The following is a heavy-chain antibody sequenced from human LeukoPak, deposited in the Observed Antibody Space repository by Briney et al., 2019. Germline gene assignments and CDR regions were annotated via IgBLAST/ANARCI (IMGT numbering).Heavy chain of an antibody. CDR3: ARGGSE. CDR2: INPTNEKT. V-gene: IGHV1-3*01. CDR1: GYSFRNYG. J-gene: IGHJ4*02. D-gene: IGHD3-16*01. Sequence: GASVKVSCKASGYSFRNYGMHWVRQAPGQRLEWMGWINPTNEKTKYSEKFQGRVTISRDTGASTVYMELSSVRSEDTAVYYCARGGSEWGQGTLVTVSS.